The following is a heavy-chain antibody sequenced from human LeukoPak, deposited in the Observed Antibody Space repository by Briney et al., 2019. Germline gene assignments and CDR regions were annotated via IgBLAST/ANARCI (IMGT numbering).Heavy chain of an antibody. CDR2: IYYSGNT. CDR3: ARPAGQQLLDPFDC. CDR1: GGSISSSSYY. J-gene: IGHJ4*02. D-gene: IGHD6-13*01. Sequence: SETLSLTCTVSGGSISSSSYYWGWIRQPPGKGLEWIGSIYYSGNTYYNPSLKSRVTISVDTSKNQFSLKLRSVTAADTAVYYCARPAGQQLLDPFDCWGQGTLVTVSS. V-gene: IGHV4-39*01.